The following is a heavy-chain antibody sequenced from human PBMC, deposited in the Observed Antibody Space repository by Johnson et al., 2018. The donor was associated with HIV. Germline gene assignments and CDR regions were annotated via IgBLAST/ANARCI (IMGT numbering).Heavy chain of an antibody. J-gene: IGHJ3*01. Sequence: VQLVESGGGLVQPGGPLRLSCAASGFTVSSNYMSWVRQAPGKGLEWVSVTYSGGSTYYADSVKGRFTISRDDSKNTLYLQMNSLRAEDTAVYYCARGYSYGFILSWGQGTMVTVSS. D-gene: IGHD5-18*01. CDR3: ARGYSYGFILS. CDR1: GFTVSSNY. CDR2: TYSGGST. V-gene: IGHV3-66*01.